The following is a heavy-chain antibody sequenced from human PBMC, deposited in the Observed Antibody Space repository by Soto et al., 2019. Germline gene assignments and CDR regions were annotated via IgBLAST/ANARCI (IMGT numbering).Heavy chain of an antibody. D-gene: IGHD4-17*01. J-gene: IGHJ4*02. V-gene: IGHV4-30-2*01. CDR2: IYHSGST. Sequence: QLQLQESGSGLVKPSQTLSLTCAVSGGSISSGGYSWSWIRQPPGKGLEWIGYIYHSGSTYYNPPPQSRVTISGDRSKSPFSLKLSSVTAADTAVYYCARGVTTVTTSDYWGQGTLVPVSS. CDR3: ARGVTTVTTSDY. CDR1: GGSISSGGYS.